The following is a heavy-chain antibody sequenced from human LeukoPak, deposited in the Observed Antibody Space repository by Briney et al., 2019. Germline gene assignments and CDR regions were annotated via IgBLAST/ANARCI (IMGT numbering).Heavy chain of an antibody. CDR1: GFTFSSYA. CDR2: VKSKIDGGTT. Sequence: PGGSLRLSCAASGFTFSSYAMSWVRQAPGKGLEWVGRVKSKIDGGTTDYAAPVKGRFSISRDDSKDTLYLQMNSLKTEDTAVYYCATRGYCSSSSCYGIEYWGQGTLVTVSS. V-gene: IGHV3-15*01. CDR3: ATRGYCSSSSCYGIEY. D-gene: IGHD2-2*01. J-gene: IGHJ4*02.